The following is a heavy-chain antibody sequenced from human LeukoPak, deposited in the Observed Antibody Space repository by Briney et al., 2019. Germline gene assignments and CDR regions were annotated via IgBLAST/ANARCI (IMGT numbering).Heavy chain of an antibody. V-gene: IGHV4-38-2*01. CDR2: IYHSGTT. J-gene: IGHJ4*02. D-gene: IGHD3-3*01. CDR1: GNFISNGYY. Sequence: PSETLSPTCAVSGNFISNGYYWGSIRQPPGKGLEWIGSIYHSGTTFYNPSLKSRLSISVDTSNNHFSLTLSSVTAEDTAVYYCARQGGGFWSGSYPFDYWGQGTLVAVSS. CDR3: ARQGGGFWSGSYPFDY.